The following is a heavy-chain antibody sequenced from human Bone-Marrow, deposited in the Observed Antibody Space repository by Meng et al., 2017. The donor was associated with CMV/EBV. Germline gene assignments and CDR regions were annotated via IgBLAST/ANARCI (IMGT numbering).Heavy chain of an antibody. Sequence: TCAFFGTSFRCYCCRWIRQHALEGMGWIGENNHSGSTHYNPSLKSRVTISIEPSKNPFSLKLNSLAAADTAVYYCAKVGRFVSLFDPWGQGTLVTVSS. D-gene: IGHD3-3*01. J-gene: IGHJ5*02. CDR1: GTSFRCYC. CDR2: NNHSGST. CDR3: AKVGRFVSLFDP. V-gene: IGHV4-34*01.